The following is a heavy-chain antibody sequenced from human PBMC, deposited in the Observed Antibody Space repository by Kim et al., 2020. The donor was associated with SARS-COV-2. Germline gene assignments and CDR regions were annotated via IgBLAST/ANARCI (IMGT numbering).Heavy chain of an antibody. V-gene: IGHV3-21*01. J-gene: IGHJ4*02. CDR3: ARALRGAVAGTLGY. Sequence: GGSLRLSCAASGFTFSSYSMNWVRQAPGKGLEWVSSISSSSSYIYYADSVKGRFTISRDNAKNSLYLQMNSLRAEDTAVYYCARALRGAVAGTLGYWGQGTLVTVSS. CDR2: ISSSSSYI. CDR1: GFTFSSYS. D-gene: IGHD6-19*01.